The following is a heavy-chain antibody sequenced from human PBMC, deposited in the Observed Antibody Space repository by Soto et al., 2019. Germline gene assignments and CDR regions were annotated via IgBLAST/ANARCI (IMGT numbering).Heavy chain of an antibody. CDR1: GFTFSDHA. V-gene: IGHV3-30-3*01. CDR3: ARDPTFTVKYYYGLDV. CDR2: ISYDESKK. Sequence: QVQVVESGGGVVQPGRSLRLSCAASGFTFSDHAMHWVRQAPGKGLEWVAVISYDESKKYYADSVEGRFTISRDNSKNTLYLQMNSLRAEDTAVYYCARDPTFTVKYYYGLDVWGQGTTVTVSS. D-gene: IGHD4-17*01. J-gene: IGHJ6*02.